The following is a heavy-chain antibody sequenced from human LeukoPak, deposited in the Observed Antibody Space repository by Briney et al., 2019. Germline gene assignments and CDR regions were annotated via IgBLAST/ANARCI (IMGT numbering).Heavy chain of an antibody. CDR2: IISIFGTA. CDR1: GGTFSSYA. CDR3: AIGGYGQYYFDY. V-gene: IGHV1-69*01. Sequence: ASVKVSCKASGGTFSSYAISWVRQAPGQGLEWMGGIISIFGTANYAQKFQGRVTITADESPSTAYMELSSLRSEDTAVYYCAIGGYGQYYFDYWGQGTLVTVSS. J-gene: IGHJ4*02. D-gene: IGHD2-15*01.